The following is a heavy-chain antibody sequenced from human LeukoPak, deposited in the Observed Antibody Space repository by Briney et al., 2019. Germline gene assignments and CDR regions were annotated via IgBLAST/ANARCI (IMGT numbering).Heavy chain of an antibody. D-gene: IGHD3-16*01. CDR2: SSVYNGNT. CDR1: GYTVTING. V-gene: IGHV1-18*01. J-gene: IGHJ5*02. CDR3: VRDQVSRGVWFAP. Sequence: ASVTVSCTASGYTVTINGISWVRQAPGQRLEWMGWSSVYNGNTNYSQKLQGRVTMSTDTSTSTAYMELRSLRSDDTAVYYCVRDQVSRGVWFAPWGQGTLVAVSS.